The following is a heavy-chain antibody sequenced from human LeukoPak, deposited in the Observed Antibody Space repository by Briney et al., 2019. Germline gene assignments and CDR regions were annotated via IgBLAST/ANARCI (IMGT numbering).Heavy chain of an antibody. J-gene: IGHJ4*02. V-gene: IGHV3-23*01. CDR2: ISGSGGST. CDR3: AKGGSYRSQPYFDY. Sequence: PPGGSLRLSCAASGFTFSSYGMSWVRQAPGKGLEWVSAISGSGGSTYYADSVKGRFTISRDNSKNTVYLQMNSLRAEDTAVYYCAKGGSYRSQPYFDYWGQGTPVTVSS. D-gene: IGHD3-16*02. CDR1: GFTFSSYG.